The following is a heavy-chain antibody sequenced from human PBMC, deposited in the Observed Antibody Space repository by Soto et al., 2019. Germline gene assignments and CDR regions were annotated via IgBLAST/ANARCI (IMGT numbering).Heavy chain of an antibody. CDR2: IRGTGLNT. J-gene: IGHJ5*02. V-gene: IGHV3-23*01. CDR3: AKRASPANIDNWFDP. Sequence: GGSLRLSCVGSGFVFKNFAINWVRLPPGKGLEWVSVIRGTGLNTYYSASVKGRFNISRDNSKNTVYLHMDSLKVEDTAVYYCAKRASPANIDNWFDPWGPGTQVTVAS. CDR1: GFVFKNFA.